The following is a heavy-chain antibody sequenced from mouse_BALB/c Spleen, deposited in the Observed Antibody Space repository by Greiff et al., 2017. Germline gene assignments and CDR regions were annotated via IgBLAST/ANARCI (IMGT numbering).Heavy chain of an antibody. CDR2: INPYNDGT. Sequence: VQLKESGPELVKPGASVKMSCKASGYTFTSYVMHWVKQKPGQGLEWIGYINPYNDGTKYNEKFKGKATLTSDKSSSTAYMELSSLTSEDSAVYYCARYGSSFFFAYWGQGTLVTVSA. V-gene: IGHV1-14*01. CDR1: GYTFTSYV. D-gene: IGHD1-1*01. J-gene: IGHJ3*01. CDR3: ARYGSSFFFAY.